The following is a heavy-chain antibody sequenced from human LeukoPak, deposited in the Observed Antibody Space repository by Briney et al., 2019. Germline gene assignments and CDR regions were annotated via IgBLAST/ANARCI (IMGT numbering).Heavy chain of an antibody. Sequence: ASVKVSCKASGYTFIGYYLHRVRQAPGQGLEWMGWINPHNGDTNYAQKFQGRVTMTRDTSITTAYMELSRLKSDDTAVYYCATVRDIVVGGGPYYFGYWGQGTLVTVSS. CDR3: ATVRDIVVGGGPYYFGY. CDR1: GYTFIGYY. V-gene: IGHV1-2*02. CDR2: INPHNGDT. J-gene: IGHJ4*02. D-gene: IGHD2-15*01.